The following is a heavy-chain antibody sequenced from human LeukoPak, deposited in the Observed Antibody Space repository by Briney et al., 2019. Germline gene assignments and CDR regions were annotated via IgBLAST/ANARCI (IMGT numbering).Heavy chain of an antibody. CDR1: GGSISSGSYY. D-gene: IGHD3-9*01. J-gene: IGHJ6*02. CDR3: ARASDILTGYYTPTDYGMDV. V-gene: IGHV4-61*02. Sequence: PSETLSLTCTVSGGSISSGSYYWSWIRQPAGKGLEWIGRIYTSGSTNYNPSLKSRVTISVDTSKNQFSPKLSSVTAADTAVYYCARASDILTGYYTPTDYGMDVWGQGTTVTVSS. CDR2: IYTSGST.